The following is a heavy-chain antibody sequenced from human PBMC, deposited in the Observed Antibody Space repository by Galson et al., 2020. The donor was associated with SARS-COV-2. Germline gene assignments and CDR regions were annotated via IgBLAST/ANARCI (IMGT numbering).Heavy chain of an antibody. V-gene: IGHV4-59*12. D-gene: IGHD3-10*01. Sequence: ETSETLSLTCTVSGGPISSYYWSWIRQPPGKGLEWIGYIYYSGSTNYNPSLKSRVTISVDTSKNQFSLKLSSVTAADTAVYYCARDGSGMLDPWGQGTLVTVSS. CDR1: GGPISSYY. CDR2: IYYSGST. J-gene: IGHJ5*02. CDR3: ARDGSGMLDP.